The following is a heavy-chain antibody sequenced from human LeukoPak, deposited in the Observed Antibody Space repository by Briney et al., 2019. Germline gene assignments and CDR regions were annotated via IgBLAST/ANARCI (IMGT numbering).Heavy chain of an antibody. CDR2: VSPDGNLA. J-gene: IGHJ4*02. CDR3: ARDLSFSPDH. Sequence: GGSLRLSCAGSGFTLSSSWMHWVCQAPGKGPVWVAHVSPDGNLANYADSVKGRFIISRDNAKNTLFLQMNSLRAEDTAVYYCARDLSFSPDHWGQGTLVTVSS. V-gene: IGHV3-74*01. CDR1: GFTLSSSW.